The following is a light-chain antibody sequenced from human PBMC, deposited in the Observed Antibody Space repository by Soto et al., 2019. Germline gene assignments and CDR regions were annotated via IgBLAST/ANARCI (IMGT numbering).Light chain of an antibody. CDR2: DGS. CDR3: LQRSNWPIT. J-gene: IGKJ5*01. Sequence: EIMLTQSPATLSLSPGESATLSCRASQSVSSYLAWHQQKPGQAPRLLISDGSNRATGIPARFSGSGSGTDFTFTISGLVADADAVYHCLQRSNWPITFGQGTSLEIQ. CDR1: QSVSSY. V-gene: IGKV3-11*01.